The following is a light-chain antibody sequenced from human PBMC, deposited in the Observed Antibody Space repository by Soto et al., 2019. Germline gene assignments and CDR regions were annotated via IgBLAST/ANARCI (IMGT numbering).Light chain of an antibody. CDR1: QSVSRY. CDR2: DAS. J-gene: IGKJ1*01. V-gene: IGKV3-11*01. CDR3: QQYGSSPWT. Sequence: EIALTQSPATLSLSPGERATLSCRASQSVSRYLAWYQQKPGQAPRLLIYDASNRATGIPARFSGSGSGTDFTLTISSLEPEDFAVYYCQQYGSSPWTFGQGTKVEI.